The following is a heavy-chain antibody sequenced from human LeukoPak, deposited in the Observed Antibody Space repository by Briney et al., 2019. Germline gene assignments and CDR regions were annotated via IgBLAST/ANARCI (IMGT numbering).Heavy chain of an antibody. CDR3: ARGTLTAPRSAFDI. CDR2: INPYSGGT. D-gene: IGHD1-14*01. CDR1: GYTFTGSY. J-gene: IGHJ3*02. V-gene: IGHV1-2*04. Sequence: ASVKVSCKTSGYTFTGSYMHWVRQAPGQGLEWMGWINPYSGGTHYAQNFQGWVTMTRDTSISTAYMELSRLRSDDTAVYYCARGTLTAPRSAFDIWGQGTMVTVSS.